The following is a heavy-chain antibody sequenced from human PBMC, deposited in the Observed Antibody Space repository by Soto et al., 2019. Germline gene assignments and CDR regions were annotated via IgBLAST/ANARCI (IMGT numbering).Heavy chain of an antibody. D-gene: IGHD6-6*01. J-gene: IGHJ6*02. CDR1: GFTFSSYA. CDR3: ARESSLVGYYYGIDV. V-gene: IGHV3-30-3*01. Sequence: QVQLVESGGGVVQPGRSLRLSCAASGFTFSSYAMHWVRQAPGKGLEWVAVISYDGSNKYYADSVKGRFTISRDNSKNTLYLKMNSLRAEDTAVYYCARESSLVGYYYGIDVLGQGTTVTVSS. CDR2: ISYDGSNK.